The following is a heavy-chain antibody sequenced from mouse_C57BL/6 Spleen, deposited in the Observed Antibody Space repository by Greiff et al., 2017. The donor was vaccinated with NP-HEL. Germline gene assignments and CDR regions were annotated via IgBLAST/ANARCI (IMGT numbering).Heavy chain of an antibody. CDR1: GFTFSDYG. V-gene: IGHV5-17*01. CDR2: ISSGSSTI. Sequence: DVMLVESGGGLVKPGGSLKLSCAASGFTFSDYGMHWVRQAPEKGLEWVAYISSGSSTIYYADTVKGRFTISRDNAKNTLFLQMTSLRSEDTAMYYCARPPYYGSSSPAMDYWGQGTSVTVSS. J-gene: IGHJ4*01. CDR3: ARPPYYGSSSPAMDY. D-gene: IGHD1-1*01.